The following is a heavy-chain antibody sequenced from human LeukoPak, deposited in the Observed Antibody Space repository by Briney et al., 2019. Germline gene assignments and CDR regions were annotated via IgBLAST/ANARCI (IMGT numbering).Heavy chain of an antibody. CDR1: GFTFSSYS. J-gene: IGHJ4*02. Sequence: GGSLRLSCAASGFTFSSYSVIWARQAPGKGLEWVSYVSSSGTTTYYADSVKGRFTISRDNGKNLVSLQMNSLRDEDTAVYYCARADRDGNRRFLDWGQGTLVTVSS. CDR3: ARADRDGNRRFLD. D-gene: IGHD5-24*01. CDR2: VSSSGTTT. V-gene: IGHV3-48*02.